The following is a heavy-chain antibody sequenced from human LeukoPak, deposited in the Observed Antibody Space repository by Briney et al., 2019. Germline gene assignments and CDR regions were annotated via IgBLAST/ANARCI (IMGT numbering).Heavy chain of an antibody. Sequence: PGGSLRLSCAASGFTFSDYYMSWIRQAPGKGLEWVSYISSSGSTIYYADSVKVRFTISRGNAKNSLYLQMNSLRAEDTAVYFCARVPYYYDSSGYWGYFDYWGQGTLVTVSS. V-gene: IGHV3-11*04. CDR3: ARVPYYYDSSGYWGYFDY. CDR2: ISSSGSTI. CDR1: GFTFSDYY. D-gene: IGHD3-22*01. J-gene: IGHJ4*02.